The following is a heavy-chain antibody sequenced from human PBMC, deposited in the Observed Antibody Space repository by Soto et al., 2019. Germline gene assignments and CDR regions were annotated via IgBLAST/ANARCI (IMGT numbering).Heavy chain of an antibody. CDR1: GFTFINFA. CDR2: ISGGGDAA. V-gene: IGHV3-23*01. J-gene: IGHJ2*01. CDR3: AREVPGSTSRQDYWYFDL. Sequence: EVQLLESGGGLVQPGGSLRLSCAGSGFTFINFAMNWVRQAPGKGLEWVTTISGGGDAAFFADSARGRFTISRGNSKDTVTLQRNRLGVDDTAVYYCAREVPGSTSRQDYWYFDLWGRGTLVTVSS. D-gene: IGHD3-10*01.